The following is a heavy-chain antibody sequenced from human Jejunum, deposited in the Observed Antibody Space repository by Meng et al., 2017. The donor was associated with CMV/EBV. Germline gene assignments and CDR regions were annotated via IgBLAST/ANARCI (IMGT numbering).Heavy chain of an antibody. CDR1: GGSISSSSYY. V-gene: IGHV4-39*01. Sequence: QLQEPGPGRVSRQQTLSLTCTVSGGSISSSSYYWGWIRQPPGKGLEWIGSIYSSGSTYYNPSLKSRVTISVDTSKNQFSLNLSSVTAADTAVYYCASPLGILGIVDLWGRGTLVTVSS. CDR3: ASPLGILGIVDL. D-gene: IGHD7-27*01. CDR2: IYSSGST. J-gene: IGHJ2*01.